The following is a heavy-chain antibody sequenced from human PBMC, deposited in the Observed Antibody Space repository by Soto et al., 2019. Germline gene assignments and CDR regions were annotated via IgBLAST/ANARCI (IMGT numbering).Heavy chain of an antibody. J-gene: IGHJ4*02. CDR1: GFTFSRYW. CDR3: ASTYCSGDCYLDD. D-gene: IGHD2-21*01. Sequence: HLVESGGGLVQPGGSLRLSCAASGFTFSRYWMSWVRQAPGKGLEWVANIKQDGSEKTYVDSVKGRFTISSNNAKNSVSLQMNSMRAEDTAVYYCASTYCSGDCYLDDWGQGTLVTVSS. V-gene: IGHV3-7*01. CDR2: IKQDGSEK.